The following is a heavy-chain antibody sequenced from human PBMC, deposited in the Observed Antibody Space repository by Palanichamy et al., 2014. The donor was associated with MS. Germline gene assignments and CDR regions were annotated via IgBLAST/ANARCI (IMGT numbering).Heavy chain of an antibody. D-gene: IGHD1-26*01. CDR3: ARGWALDP. J-gene: IGHJ5*02. CDR2: TYYRSNWNS. V-gene: IGHV6-1*01. CDR1: GDSVSSNSAA. Sequence: QVRLQQSGPGLVKPSQTLSLTCAISGDSVSSNSAAWNWIRQSPSRGLEWLGRTYYRSNWNSDHAAFVKGRITINADTSKNQFSLQLTSLTPEDTAVYYCARGWALDPWGQGTLVTVSS.